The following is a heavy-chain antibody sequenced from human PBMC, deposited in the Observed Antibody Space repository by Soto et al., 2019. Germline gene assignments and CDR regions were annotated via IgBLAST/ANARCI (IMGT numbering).Heavy chain of an antibody. J-gene: IGHJ4*02. V-gene: IGHV3-30*18. CDR2: ISSDGSDK. CDR1: GFSFSNCG. D-gene: IGHD2-15*01. Sequence: PGGSLRLSCAASGFSFSNCGMHWVRQAPGKGLEWVAAISSDGSDKYYSESVKGRFTISRDNSKNTLFLQMNSLRVEDKAVYYCVKGSEVARQELDYWGQGTLVTVSS. CDR3: VKGSEVARQELDY.